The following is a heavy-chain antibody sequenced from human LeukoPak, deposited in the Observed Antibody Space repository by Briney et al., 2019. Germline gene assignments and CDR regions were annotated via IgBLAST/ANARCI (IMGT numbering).Heavy chain of an antibody. V-gene: IGHV1-8*01. Sequence: ASVKVSCKASGYTFTSYDINWVRQATGQGLEWMGWMNPSSGNTGYAQKFQGRVTMTRNTSISTAYMELSSLRSEDTAVYYCAREIAAAGDYYYYYGMDVWGQGTTVTVSS. D-gene: IGHD6-13*01. CDR1: GYTFTSYD. J-gene: IGHJ6*02. CDR2: MNPSSGNT. CDR3: AREIAAAGDYYYYYGMDV.